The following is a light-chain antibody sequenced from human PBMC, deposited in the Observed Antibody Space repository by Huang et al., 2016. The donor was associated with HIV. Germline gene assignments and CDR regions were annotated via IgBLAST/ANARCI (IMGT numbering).Light chain of an antibody. CDR1: QSISTY. CDR2: AAS. V-gene: IGKV3-11*01. CDR3: QQRSEWLT. J-gene: IGKJ4*01. Sequence: EIVLTQSPATLSLSPGERATLSCRASQSISTYLAWYQHRPGQSPRLLIYAASKRAGGGPTRFSGRVAGTDFTLTISSLEPEDFAVYFCQQRSEWLTFGGGTRVDI.